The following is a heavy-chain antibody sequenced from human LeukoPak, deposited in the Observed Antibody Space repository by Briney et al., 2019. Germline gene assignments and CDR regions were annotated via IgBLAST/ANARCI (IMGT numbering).Heavy chain of an antibody. Sequence: GGSLRLSCAASGFTFSTYSMNWVRQAPGKGLEWVSYISSSISTMYYADSVKGRFTISRDNAKNSLYLQMNSLRAEDTALYYCARPLRQGPPGVFDMGGGGTMVTFS. J-gene: IGHJ3*02. D-gene: IGHD3-10*01. CDR1: GFTFSTYS. CDR2: ISSSISTM. V-gene: IGHV3-48*04. CDR3: ARPLRQGPPGVFDM.